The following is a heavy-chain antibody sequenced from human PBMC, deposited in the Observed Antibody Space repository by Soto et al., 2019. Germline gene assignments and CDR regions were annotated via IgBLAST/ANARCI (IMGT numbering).Heavy chain of an antibody. V-gene: IGHV4-39*01. D-gene: IGHD2-2*02. Sequence: SETLSLTCTVSGGSISSSSYYWGWIRQPPGKGLEWIGSIYYSGSTYYNPSLKSRVAISVETSKNQFSLKLSSVTAADTAVYYCARHPCSSTSCYNYFDYWGQGTLGTVSS. CDR3: ARHPCSSTSCYNYFDY. CDR1: GGSISSSSYY. CDR2: IYYSGST. J-gene: IGHJ4*02.